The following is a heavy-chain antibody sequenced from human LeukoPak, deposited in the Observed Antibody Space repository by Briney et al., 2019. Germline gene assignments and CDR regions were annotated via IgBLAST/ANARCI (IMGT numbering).Heavy chain of an antibody. D-gene: IGHD5-24*01. CDR2: ISSSGSTI. Sequence: GGSLRLSCAASGFTFSSYEMNWVRQAPGKGLEWVSYISSSGSTIYYADFVKGRFTISRDNAKNSLYLQMNSLRAEDTAVYYCARGGLQTGASYYYYGMDVWGQGTTVTVSS. CDR1: GFTFSSYE. CDR3: ARGGLQTGASYYYYGMDV. J-gene: IGHJ6*02. V-gene: IGHV3-48*03.